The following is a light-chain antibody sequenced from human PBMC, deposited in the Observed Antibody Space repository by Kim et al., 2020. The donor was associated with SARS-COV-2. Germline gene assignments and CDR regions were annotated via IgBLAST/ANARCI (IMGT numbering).Light chain of an antibody. V-gene: IGLV1-40*01. CDR1: SSNIGAGYD. Sequence: QSVLTQPPSVSGAPGQRVTISCTGSSSNIGAGYDVHWYQQPPGTAPRLLIYGSTNRPSGVPDRFSGSKSGTSASLAITGLQAEDEADYYCQSYDSSLSGYVVFGGGTQLTVL. CDR2: GST. CDR3: QSYDSSLSGYVV. J-gene: IGLJ2*01.